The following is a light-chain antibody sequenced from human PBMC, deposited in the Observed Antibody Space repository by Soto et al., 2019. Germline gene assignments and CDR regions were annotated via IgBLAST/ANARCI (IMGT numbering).Light chain of an antibody. CDR3: QQYKSYWT. J-gene: IGKJ1*01. CDR1: QNINSW. Sequence: TRSASVGHRVTGTRRASQNINSWLAWYQQKPGKAPNLLIYKASSLETGVPSRFSGSGSGTEFTLTISSLQTDAFASYHCQQYKSYWTFGQGTKVDIK. CDR2: KAS. V-gene: IGKV1-5*03.